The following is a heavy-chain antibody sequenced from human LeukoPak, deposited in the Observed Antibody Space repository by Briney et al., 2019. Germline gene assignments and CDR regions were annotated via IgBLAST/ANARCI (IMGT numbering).Heavy chain of an antibody. V-gene: IGHV1-69*05. Sequence: SVKVSCKASGGTFSSYAISWVRQAPGQGLEWMGGIIPIFGTANYAQKFQGRVTITTDESTSTAYTELSSLGSEDTAVYYCARDKVGAIYDWGQGTLVTVSS. J-gene: IGHJ4*02. CDR3: ARDKVGAIYD. D-gene: IGHD1-26*01. CDR1: GGTFSSYA. CDR2: IIPIFGTA.